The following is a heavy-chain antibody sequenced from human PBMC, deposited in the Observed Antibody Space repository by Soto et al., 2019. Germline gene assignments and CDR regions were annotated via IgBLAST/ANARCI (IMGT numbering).Heavy chain of an antibody. Sequence: SEPLSLTCAVSGGSISSGGYSWSWIRQPPGKGLEWIGYIYHSGSTYYNPSLKSRVTISVDMSKNQFSLKLSSVTAADTAVYYCARRWGGTLDIWGQGTMVTVSS. CDR1: GGSISSGGYS. D-gene: IGHD1-26*01. CDR3: ARRWGGTLDI. CDR2: IYHSGST. J-gene: IGHJ3*02. V-gene: IGHV4-30-2*01.